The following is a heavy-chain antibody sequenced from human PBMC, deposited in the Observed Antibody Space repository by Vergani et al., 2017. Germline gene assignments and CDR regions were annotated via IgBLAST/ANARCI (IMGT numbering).Heavy chain of an antibody. CDR2: IYYSGST. CDR3: ARDATIYDSSGYPLDY. V-gene: IGHV4-39*07. Sequence: QLQLQESGPGLVKPSETLSLTCTVSGGSISSSSYYWGWIRPPPGKGLEWIWSIYYSGSTYYNPSLKSRVTISVDTSKTQFSLKLSSVTAADTAGYYCARDATIYDSSGYPLDYWGQGTLVTVSS. CDR1: GGSISSSSYY. D-gene: IGHD3-22*01. J-gene: IGHJ4*02.